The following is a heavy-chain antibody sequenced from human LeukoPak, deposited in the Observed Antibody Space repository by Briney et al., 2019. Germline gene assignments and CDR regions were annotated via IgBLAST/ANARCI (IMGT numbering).Heavy chain of an antibody. J-gene: IGHJ3*01. CDR1: GFTFSTYT. D-gene: IGHD2-21*02. CDR2: MSYDEGTK. CDR3: ARGGAYCRGDCPLDAFDP. Sequence: GGSLRLSCAASGFTFSTYTMHWVRQAPGKGLEWVAHMSYDEGTKYYADSVKGRFTISRDNSKNTLYLQMNSLRAEDTAFYYCARGGAYCRGDCPLDAFDPWGQGTMVTVSS. V-gene: IGHV3-30-3*01.